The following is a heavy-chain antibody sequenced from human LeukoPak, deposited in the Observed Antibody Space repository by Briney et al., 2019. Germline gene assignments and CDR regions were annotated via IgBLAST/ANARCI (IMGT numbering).Heavy chain of an antibody. J-gene: IGHJ6*03. CDR2: IYYSGST. CDR1: GGSMNSADSH. CDR3: ARSEDYYYMDV. V-gene: IGHV4-61*08. Sequence: SETLSLTCTVSGGSMNSADSHWSWIRQPPDKGLEWIGYIYYSGSTNYNPSLKSRVTISVDTSKNQFSLKLSSVTAADTAVYYCARSEDYYYMDVWGKGTTVTVSS.